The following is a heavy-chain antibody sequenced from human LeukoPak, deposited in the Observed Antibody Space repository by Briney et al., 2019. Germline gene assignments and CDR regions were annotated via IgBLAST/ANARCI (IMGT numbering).Heavy chain of an antibody. CDR2: INPSGGST. D-gene: IGHD1-26*01. Sequence: ASVKVSCKASGYTFISFHMHWVRQAPGQGLEWMGIINPSGGSTSYAQKFQGRVTMTRDMSTSTVYMELSSLRSEDPAVYYCARAEGEWELKSYGYWGQGTLVTVSS. V-gene: IGHV1-46*01. CDR3: ARAEGEWELKSYGY. CDR1: GYTFISFH. J-gene: IGHJ4*02.